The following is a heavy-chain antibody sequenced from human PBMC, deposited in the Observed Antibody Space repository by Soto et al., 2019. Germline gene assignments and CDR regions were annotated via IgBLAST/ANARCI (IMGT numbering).Heavy chain of an antibody. V-gene: IGHV4-61*01. CDR2: IYYSGST. J-gene: IGHJ4*02. D-gene: IGHD3-22*01. Sequence: SETLSLTCTVSGGSVSSGSYYWSWIRQPPGKGLEWIGYIYYSGSTNYNPSLKSRVTISVDTSKNQFSLKLSSVTAADTAVYYCARTGYYYDSSGHFDYWGQGTLVTAPQ. CDR1: GGSVSSGSYY. CDR3: ARTGYYYDSSGHFDY.